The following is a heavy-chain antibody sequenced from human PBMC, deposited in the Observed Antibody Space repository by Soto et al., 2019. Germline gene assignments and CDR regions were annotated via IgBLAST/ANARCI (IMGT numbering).Heavy chain of an antibody. CDR3: ARGYSYGPAGG. V-gene: IGHV4-59*01. CDR2: IYYSGST. D-gene: IGHD5-18*01. J-gene: IGHJ3*01. Sequence: PALTQSRTRAASSSTLSRYYSGWLRQPPGKGLEWIGYIYYSGSTNYNPSLKSRVTISVDTSKNQFSLKLSSVTAAVMVVYYCARGYSYGPAGGWGQGTMV. CDR1: SSTLSRYY.